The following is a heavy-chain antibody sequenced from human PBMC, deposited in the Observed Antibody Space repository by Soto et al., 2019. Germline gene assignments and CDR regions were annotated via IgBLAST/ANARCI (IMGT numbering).Heavy chain of an antibody. J-gene: IGHJ5*02. V-gene: IGHV2-26*01. D-gene: IGHD3-3*01. CDR1: GVSLSNGRMG. CDR2: IFSNDEK. CDR3: ARIGGVSIFGVVRYWFDP. Sequence: QVTLKESGPVLVKPTETLTLTCTVSGVSLSNGRMGVSWIRQPPGKALEWLVNIFSNDEKSYNTSLKSRLIISKSTSKSQLVITMTYMYPVDTATYYCARIGGVSIFGVVRYWFDPWGQGTLVTVSS.